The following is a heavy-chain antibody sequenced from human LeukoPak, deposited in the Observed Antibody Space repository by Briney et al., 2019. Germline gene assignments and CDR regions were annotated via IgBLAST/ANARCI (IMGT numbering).Heavy chain of an antibody. Sequence: SETLSLTCAVSGYSMRSSRYYWGWIRQPPGKGLKWIGSIHHSGSTYYNPSLKSRVTISVDTSKNQFSLKMTSVTAADTAVYYCARNYSMEIYYDSSDYFGAFDMWGQGTMVTVSS. V-gene: IGHV4-39*07. CDR3: ARNYSMEIYYDSSDYFGAFDM. CDR2: IHHSGST. D-gene: IGHD3-22*01. J-gene: IGHJ3*02. CDR1: GYSMRSSRYY.